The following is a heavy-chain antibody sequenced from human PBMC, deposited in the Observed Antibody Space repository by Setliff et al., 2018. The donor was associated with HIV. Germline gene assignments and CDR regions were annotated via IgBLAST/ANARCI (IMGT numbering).Heavy chain of an antibody. J-gene: IGHJ6*02. V-gene: IGHV4-61*02. Sequence: SETLSLTCTVSGGSINSGGHYWVWIRQPALKGLEWIGRIYTSGLTNYNPSLKSRVTISVDTSKNQVSLKLSSVTASDTAVYYCARARYIVIRGDAGMDVWGPGTTVTVSS. CDR3: ARARYIVIRGDAGMDV. D-gene: IGHD3-10*01. CDR2: IYTSGLT. CDR1: GGSINSGGHY.